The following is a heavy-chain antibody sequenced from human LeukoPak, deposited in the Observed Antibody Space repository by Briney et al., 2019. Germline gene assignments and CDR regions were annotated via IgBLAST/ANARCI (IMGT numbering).Heavy chain of an antibody. CDR3: ARGYYYYYYTDV. J-gene: IGHJ6*03. CDR2: MNPNSGNT. D-gene: IGHD3-10*01. Sequence: ASVKVSCKASGYTFTSYDINWVRQATGQGLEWMGWMNPNSGNTGYAQKFQGRVTITRNTSISTAYMELSSLRSEDTAVYYCARGYYYYYYTDVWGKGTTVTVSS. CDR1: GYTFTSYD. V-gene: IGHV1-8*03.